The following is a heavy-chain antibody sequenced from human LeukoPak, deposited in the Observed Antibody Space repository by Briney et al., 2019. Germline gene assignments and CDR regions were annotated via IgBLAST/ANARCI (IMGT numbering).Heavy chain of an antibody. D-gene: IGHD2-15*01. CDR1: GGSFSGSY. J-gene: IGHJ5*02. CDR2: INHSGST. V-gene: IGHV4-34*01. CDR3: TREPGYCSGGSCYGGWFDP. Sequence: SETLSLTCAVYGGSFSGSYWSWLRQPPGKGLEWIGEINHSGSTDYNPSLKSRVTISVDTSKNQLSLKLSSVTAADTAVYYCTREPGYCSGGSCYGGWFDPWGQGTLVTVSS.